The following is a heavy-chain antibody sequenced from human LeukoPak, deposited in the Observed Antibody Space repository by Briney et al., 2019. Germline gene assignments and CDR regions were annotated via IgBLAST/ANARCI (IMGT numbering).Heavy chain of an antibody. D-gene: IGHD4-23*01. V-gene: IGHV3-30-3*01. Sequence: PGGSLRLSCAASGFSFSSYAMHWVRQAPGKGLEWVAVISYDGSNKYYADSVKGRFTISRDNSKNTLYLQMNSLRAEDTAVYYCARDQWYGGNSRDLFDYWGQGTLVTVSS. CDR2: ISYDGSNK. CDR1: GFSFSSYA. CDR3: ARDQWYGGNSRDLFDY. J-gene: IGHJ4*02.